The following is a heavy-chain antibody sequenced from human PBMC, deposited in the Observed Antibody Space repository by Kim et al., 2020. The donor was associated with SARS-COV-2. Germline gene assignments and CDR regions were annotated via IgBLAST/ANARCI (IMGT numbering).Heavy chain of an antibody. V-gene: IGHV3-48*02. CDR3: ARRMALSAMDY. J-gene: IGHJ4*02. D-gene: IGHD2-8*01. Sequence: YADNVKRRLTVDRDDGTNAVFVQMNSLRDEDTALYYCARRMALSAMDYWGQGTLVTVSS.